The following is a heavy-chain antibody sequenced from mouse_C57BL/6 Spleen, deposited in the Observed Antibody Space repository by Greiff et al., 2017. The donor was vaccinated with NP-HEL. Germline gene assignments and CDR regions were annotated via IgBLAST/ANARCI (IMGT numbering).Heavy chain of an antibody. Sequence: EVQGVESGGGLVKPGGSLKLSCAASGFTFSSYAMSWVRQTPEKRLEWVATISDGGSYTYYPDNVKGRFTISRDNAKNNLYLQMSHLKSEDTAMYYWARGGTGGAMDYWGQGTSVTVSS. CDR2: ISDGGSYT. CDR1: GFTFSSYA. CDR3: ARGGTGGAMDY. J-gene: IGHJ4*01. V-gene: IGHV5-4*01. D-gene: IGHD3-3*01.